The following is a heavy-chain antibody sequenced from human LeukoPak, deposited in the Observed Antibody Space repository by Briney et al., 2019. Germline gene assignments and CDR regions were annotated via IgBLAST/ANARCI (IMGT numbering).Heavy chain of an antibody. CDR3: ARKYSGYDY. Sequence: PGGSLRLSCAASGFTFSSYSMNWVRQAPGKGLEWVSYISSSSSTIYYADSVKGRFTISRDNAKNSLYLQMNSLRAEDTAVYYCARKYSGYDYWGQGTLVTVSS. J-gene: IGHJ4*02. CDR2: ISSSSSTI. CDR1: GFTFSSYS. D-gene: IGHD5-12*01. V-gene: IGHV3-48*01.